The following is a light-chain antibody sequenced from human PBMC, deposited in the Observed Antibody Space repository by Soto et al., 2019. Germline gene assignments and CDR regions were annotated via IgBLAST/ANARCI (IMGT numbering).Light chain of an antibody. V-gene: IGKV1-39*01. Sequence: DLQMTQFPSSLSASVGDRVTINCRASQTISNYVNWYLHKPGEAPKLLISSASNLQRGVPSRFTGSGSGTDFTLTIDSLQPEDFATYYCQQSFNTLFTFGPGTRVDIK. CDR1: QTISNY. J-gene: IGKJ3*01. CDR2: SAS. CDR3: QQSFNTLFT.